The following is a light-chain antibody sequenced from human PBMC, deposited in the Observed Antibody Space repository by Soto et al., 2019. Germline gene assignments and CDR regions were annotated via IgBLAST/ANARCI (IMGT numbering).Light chain of an antibody. J-gene: IGLJ3*02. V-gene: IGLV2-14*01. CDR1: SSDVGAYNF. CDR2: AVS. CDR3: HSFTTTNPRL. Sequence: QSVLTQPASVSGSPGQSITISCTGTSSDVGAYNFVSWYQQHPGKAPKLMIYAVSNRPSGVSNRFSGSKSGNTASLTISGLQAEDEADYYCHSFTTTNPRLFGGGTKLTVL.